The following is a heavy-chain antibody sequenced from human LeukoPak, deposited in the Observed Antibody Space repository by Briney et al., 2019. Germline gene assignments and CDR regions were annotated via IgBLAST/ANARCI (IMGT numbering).Heavy chain of an antibody. CDR3: ARVYYXILTGSYTDSGGAXNXFXX. D-gene: IGHD3-9*01. V-gene: IGHV4-30-4*08. CDR1: GGSISSGDYY. Sequence: SQTLSLTCTVSGGSISSGDYYWSWIRQPPGKGLEGIGYIYYSGSTYYNPSLKSRVTISVDTSKNQFSLKLSSVTAADTAVYYCARVYYXILTGSYTDSGGAXNXFXXWGQXTLV. J-gene: IGHJ5*02. CDR2: IYYSGST.